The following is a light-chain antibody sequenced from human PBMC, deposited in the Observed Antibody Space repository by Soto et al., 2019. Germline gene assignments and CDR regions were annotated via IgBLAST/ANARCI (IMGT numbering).Light chain of an antibody. Sequence: SVLTQPRSVSGSPGQSVTISCTGTSIDVGDSDFVSWYQQLPGTAPKLLIYTNYQRPSGVPDRFSGSKSGTSASLAISGLQSEDEADYYCQSYDNSLSVYVFGTGTKVTVL. V-gene: IGLV1-40*01. CDR3: QSYDNSLSVYV. CDR1: SIDVGDSDF. CDR2: TNY. J-gene: IGLJ1*01.